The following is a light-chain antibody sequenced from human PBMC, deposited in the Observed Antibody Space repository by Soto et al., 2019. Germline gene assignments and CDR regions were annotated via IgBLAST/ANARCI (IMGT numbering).Light chain of an antibody. J-gene: IGLJ1*01. CDR2: EVS. CDR3: SAYTSSFTLYV. V-gene: IGLV2-14*01. CDR1: SSDVGTYNY. Sequence: QSVLTQPASVSGSPGQSITISCTGTSSDVGTYNYVSWYQQHSGKAPKLMIYEVSNRPSGVSNRFSGSKSGNTASLTISGLQAEDGADYYCSAYTSSFTLYVFGSGTKVTVL.